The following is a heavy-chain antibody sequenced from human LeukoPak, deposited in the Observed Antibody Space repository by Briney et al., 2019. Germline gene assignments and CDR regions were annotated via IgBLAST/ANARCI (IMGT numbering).Heavy chain of an antibody. J-gene: IGHJ4*02. Sequence: ASVTVSCKASGGTFNNYAISWVRQVPEHGLDWIGGTIPLFGTAHYAQKFQCRVMITADASTSTVYMELSSLRSEDTAVYYCARDGIAAAGTFDYWGQGTLVTVSS. CDR1: GGTFNNYA. D-gene: IGHD6-13*01. CDR2: TIPLFGTA. CDR3: ARDGIAAAGTFDY. V-gene: IGHV1-69*13.